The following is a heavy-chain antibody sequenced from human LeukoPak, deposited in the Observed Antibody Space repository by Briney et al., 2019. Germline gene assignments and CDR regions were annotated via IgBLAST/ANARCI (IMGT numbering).Heavy chain of an antibody. CDR1: GYTFTNDW. CDR2: IYPGDSDT. Sequence: GESLKISCKGSGYTFTNDWIGWVRQMPEKGLELMGIIYPGDSDTRYSPSFQGQVTISADKSISTACLQWSSLKASDTAMYYCARTETGYSSKWFDPWGQGTLVTVSS. CDR3: ARTETGYSSKWFDP. D-gene: IGHD6-19*01. J-gene: IGHJ5*02. V-gene: IGHV5-51*01.